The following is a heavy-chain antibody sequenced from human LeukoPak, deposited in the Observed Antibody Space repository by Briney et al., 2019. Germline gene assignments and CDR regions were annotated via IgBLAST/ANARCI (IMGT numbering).Heavy chain of an antibody. CDR1: GGTFISYA. CDR2: IIPIFGIA. J-gene: IGHJ3*02. CDR3: ARDPDYYDSSGYYYSDDAFDI. V-gene: IGHV1-69*04. D-gene: IGHD3-22*01. Sequence: SVKVSCKASGGTFISYAISWVRQAPGQGLEWMGRIIPIFGIANYAQKFQGRVTITADKSTSTAYMELSSLRSEDTAVYYCARDPDYYDSSGYYYSDDAFDIWGQGTMVTVSS.